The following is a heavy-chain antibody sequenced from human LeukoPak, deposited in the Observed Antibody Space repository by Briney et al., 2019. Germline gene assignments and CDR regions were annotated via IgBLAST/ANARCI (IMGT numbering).Heavy chain of an antibody. D-gene: IGHD3-3*01. J-gene: IGHJ5*02. CDR3: ARGPEIVLRFLEWLPDNWFDP. Sequence: PSGTLSLTCAVSGGSISSSNWWSWVRQPPGKGLEWIGEIYHSGSTNYTPSLKSRVTISVDKSKNQFSLKLSSVTAADTAVYYCARGPEIVLRFLEWLPDNWFDPWGQGTLVTVSS. CDR2: IYHSGST. CDR1: GGSISSSNW. V-gene: IGHV4-4*02.